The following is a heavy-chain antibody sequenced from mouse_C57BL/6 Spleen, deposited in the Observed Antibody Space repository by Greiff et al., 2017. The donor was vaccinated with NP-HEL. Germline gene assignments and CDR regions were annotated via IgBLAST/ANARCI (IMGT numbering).Heavy chain of an antibody. CDR3: ARNPTAYYYAMDY. Sequence: VKLMESGPGLVQPSQSLSITCTVSGFSLTSYGVHWVRQSPGKGLEWLGVIWSGGSTDYNAAFISRLSISKDNSKSQVFFKMNSLQADDTAIYYCARNPTAYYYAMDYWGQGTSVTVSS. CDR2: IWSGGST. D-gene: IGHD1-2*01. CDR1: GFSLTSYG. J-gene: IGHJ4*01. V-gene: IGHV2-2*01.